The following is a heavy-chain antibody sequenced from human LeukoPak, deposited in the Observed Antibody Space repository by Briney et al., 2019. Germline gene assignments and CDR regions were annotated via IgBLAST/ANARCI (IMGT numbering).Heavy chain of an antibody. J-gene: IGHJ4*02. Sequence: GGSLRLSCAASGFTFSNYWMDWVLQAPGKGLVWVSRIKSDASTTTYADSVKGRFTIYRDNAKNRLYLQMNSLRAEDTAVYYCARGYSWYRLDYWGEGTLVTVSS. D-gene: IGHD6-13*01. CDR2: IKSDASTT. CDR3: ARGYSWYRLDY. CDR1: GFTFSNYW. V-gene: IGHV3-74*01.